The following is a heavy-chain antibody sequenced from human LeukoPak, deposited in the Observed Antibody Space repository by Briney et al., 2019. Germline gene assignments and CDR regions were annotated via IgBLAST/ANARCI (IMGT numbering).Heavy chain of an antibody. CDR1: GFTFSSYA. Sequence: PGGSLRLSCAASGFTFSSYAMSWVRQAPGKGLEWVSVIYSGGSTYYADSVKGRFTISRDNSKNTLYLQMNSLRAEDTAVYYCQGSGSYYAPDAVDYWGQGTLVTVSS. CDR3: QGSGSYYAPDAVDY. J-gene: IGHJ4*02. CDR2: IYSGGST. V-gene: IGHV3-53*01. D-gene: IGHD1-26*01.